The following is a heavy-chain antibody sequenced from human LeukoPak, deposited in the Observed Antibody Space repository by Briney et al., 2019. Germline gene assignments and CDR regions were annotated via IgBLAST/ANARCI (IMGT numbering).Heavy chain of an antibody. CDR2: INTNSGGK. CDR1: GYTFTGYY. Sequence: SVTVSCMASGYTFTGYYMHWVGQAPGQGVEGMGWINTNSGGKNYAQKFQGGVTMTRDTTISTAYMELSRLRSDDTAVYYCASGRITIFGVVETWFDPWGQGTLVTVSS. D-gene: IGHD3-3*01. J-gene: IGHJ5*02. CDR3: ASGRITIFGVVETWFDP. V-gene: IGHV1-2*02.